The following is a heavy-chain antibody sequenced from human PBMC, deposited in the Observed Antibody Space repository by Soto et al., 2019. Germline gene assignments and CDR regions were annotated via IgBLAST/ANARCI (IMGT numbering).Heavy chain of an antibody. CDR2: IYHTGSS. CDR1: NDSISNPIYY. CDR3: GGRTSLASVQLFVGEISNHNWFDP. J-gene: IGHJ5*02. D-gene: IGHD3-10*01. V-gene: IGHV4-39*01. Sequence: HLQLQESGPGLLKPSETLSLTCTVSNDSISNPIYYWGWIRQPPGKGLEWIGSIYHTGSSYYNPSLQGRVTISMDKSKNQFSLKLTSVTAADTAIYFCGGRTSLASVQLFVGEISNHNWFDPWSQGTLVTVSS.